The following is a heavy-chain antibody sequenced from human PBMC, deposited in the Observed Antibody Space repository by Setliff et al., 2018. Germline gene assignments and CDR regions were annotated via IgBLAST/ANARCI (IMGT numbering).Heavy chain of an antibody. V-gene: IGHV4-59*11. Sequence: SETLSLTCTVSGGSISTHYWSWIRQPPGKGLEWVGYMYYSEVTKYNPSLESRVTISVDTSKNQFSLNLTSVTAADTAVYYCARGLAVNRFDPWGQGTLVTVSS. CDR1: GGSISTHY. CDR3: ARGLAVNRFDP. J-gene: IGHJ5*02. CDR2: MYYSEVT. D-gene: IGHD3-16*01.